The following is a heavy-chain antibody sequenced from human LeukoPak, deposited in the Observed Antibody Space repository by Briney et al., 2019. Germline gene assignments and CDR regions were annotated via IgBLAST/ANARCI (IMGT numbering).Heavy chain of an antibody. Sequence: HPGGSLRLSCAASGFTFSGYWMSWVRQAPGKGLEWVANIKQDGSEKYYVDSVKGRFTISRDNAKNSLYLQMNSLRAEDTAVYYCAELGITMTGGVWGKGTTVTISS. CDR1: GFTFSGYW. CDR3: AELGITMTGGV. V-gene: IGHV3-7*01. J-gene: IGHJ6*04. CDR2: IKQDGSEK. D-gene: IGHD3-10*02.